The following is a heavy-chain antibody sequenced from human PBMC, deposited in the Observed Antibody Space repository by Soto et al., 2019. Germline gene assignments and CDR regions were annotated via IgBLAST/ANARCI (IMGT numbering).Heavy chain of an antibody. CDR3: ATRAVAGSSAHWFDP. Sequence: SDTLSLNCAVYGVSFSPYFWSWIRQPPGKGLEWVGDIYHSGSTNYNPSLKSRVTISVDKSKNQFSLKLGSVTAADTAVYDGATRAVAGSSAHWFDPWGQGTLVTVSS. J-gene: IGHJ5*02. CDR2: IYHSGST. CDR1: GVSFSPYF. D-gene: IGHD6-19*01. V-gene: IGHV4-34*01.